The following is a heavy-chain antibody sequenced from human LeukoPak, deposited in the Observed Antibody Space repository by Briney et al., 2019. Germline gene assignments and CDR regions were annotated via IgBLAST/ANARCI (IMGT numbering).Heavy chain of an antibody. CDR3: ARGGLDIVVVVAAYGMDV. V-gene: IGHV3-30-3*01. D-gene: IGHD2-15*01. CDR2: ISYDGSNK. J-gene: IGHJ6*02. Sequence: TGGSLRLSCAASGFTFSSYAMHWVRQAPGKGLEWVAVISYDGSNKYYADSVKGRFTISRDNSKNTLYLQMNSLRAEDTAVYYCARGGLDIVVVVAAYGMDVWGQGTTVTVSS. CDR1: GFTFSSYA.